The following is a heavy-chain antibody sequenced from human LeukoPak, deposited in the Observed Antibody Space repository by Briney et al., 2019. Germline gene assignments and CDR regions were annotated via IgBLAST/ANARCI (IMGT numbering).Heavy chain of an antibody. D-gene: IGHD4-17*01. V-gene: IGHV3-7*01. J-gene: IGHJ4*02. CDR1: GFTFSSYW. CDR2: IKKDGSEK. CDR3: AKHYSSGSAQTTVTTSGFDY. Sequence: GGSLRLSCAASGFTFSSYWMSWVRQAPGKGLEWVANIKKDGSEKYYVDSGKGRFTIPRNNAKSSLYLQMNGLRAEDTAVYYCAKHYSSGSAQTTVTTSGFDYWGQGTLVTVSS.